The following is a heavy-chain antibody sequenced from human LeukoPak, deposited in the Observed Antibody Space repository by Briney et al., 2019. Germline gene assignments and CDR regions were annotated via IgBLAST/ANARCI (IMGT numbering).Heavy chain of an antibody. J-gene: IGHJ4*02. Sequence: PSETLSLTCTVSGGSIRSYYWSWTRQPPGKGLEWIGYIYYSGSTNYNPSLKSRATISVDTSKNQFSLKLTPVTAADTAVYYCARGWFCTSASCYGRHFDYWGQGTLVTVSS. D-gene: IGHD2-2*01. V-gene: IGHV4-59*01. CDR1: GGSIRSYY. CDR2: IYYSGST. CDR3: ARGWFCTSASCYGRHFDY.